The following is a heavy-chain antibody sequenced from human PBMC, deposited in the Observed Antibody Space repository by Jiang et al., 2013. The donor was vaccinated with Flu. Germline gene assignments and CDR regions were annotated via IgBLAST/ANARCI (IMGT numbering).Heavy chain of an antibody. J-gene: IGHJ4*02. CDR3: AREDSSGWLDY. V-gene: IGHV4-34*01. CDR1: GGSFSGYY. D-gene: IGHD6-19*01. CDR2: INHSGST. Sequence: LLKPSETLSLTCAAYGGSFSGYYWSWIRQPPGKGLEWIGEINHSGSTNYNPSLKSRVTISVDTSKNQFSLKLSSVTAADTAVYYCAREDSSGWLDYWGQGTLVTVSS.